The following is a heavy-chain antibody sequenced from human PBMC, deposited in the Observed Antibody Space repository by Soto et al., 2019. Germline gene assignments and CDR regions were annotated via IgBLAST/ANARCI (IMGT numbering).Heavy chain of an antibody. CDR3: ARYVPGIAVAGPDFDY. CDR2: ISAYNGNT. Sequence: ASVKVSCKASGYTFTSYGISWVRQAPGQGLEWMGWISAYNGNTNYAQKLQGRVTMTTDTSTSTAYMELRSLRSDDTAVYYCARYVPGIAVAGPDFDYWGQGTLVTVSS. CDR1: GYTFTSYG. D-gene: IGHD6-19*01. V-gene: IGHV1-18*01. J-gene: IGHJ4*02.